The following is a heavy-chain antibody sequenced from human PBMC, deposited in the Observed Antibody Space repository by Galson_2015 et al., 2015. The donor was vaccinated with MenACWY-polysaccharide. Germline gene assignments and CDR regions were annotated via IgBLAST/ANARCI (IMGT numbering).Heavy chain of an antibody. CDR2: ISWNSDNI. D-gene: IGHD6-6*01. CDR3: TRAPYSSSSGPGY. J-gene: IGHJ4*02. CDR1: GFTFDDYV. Sequence: SLRLSCAASGFTFDDYVMHWVRQGPGKGLEWVSSISWNSDNIGYADSVKGRFTISRDNAKSSLYLQMNSLRPEDTALYYCTRAPYSSSSGPGYWGQGTLVTVSS. V-gene: IGHV3-9*01.